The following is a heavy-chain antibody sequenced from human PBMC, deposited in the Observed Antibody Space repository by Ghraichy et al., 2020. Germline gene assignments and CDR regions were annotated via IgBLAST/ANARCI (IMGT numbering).Heavy chain of an antibody. CDR1: GGTFSSYA. Sequence: SVKVSCKASGGTFSSYAISWVRQAPGQGLEWMGGIIPIFGTANYAQKFQGRVTITADESTSTAYMELSSLRSEDTAVYYCARGFGYCSGGSCYSGDYWGQGTLVTVSS. J-gene: IGHJ4*02. CDR3: ARGFGYCSGGSCYSGDY. V-gene: IGHV1-69*13. CDR2: IIPIFGTA. D-gene: IGHD2-15*01.